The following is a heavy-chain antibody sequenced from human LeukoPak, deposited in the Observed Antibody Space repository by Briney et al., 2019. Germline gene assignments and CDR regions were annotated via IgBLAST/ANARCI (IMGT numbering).Heavy chain of an antibody. V-gene: IGHV3-11*01. CDR2: ITSTGSTV. CDR1: GFTFSDYY. J-gene: IGHJ4*02. D-gene: IGHD3-22*01. CDR3: ARVLSSGYSPFDY. Sequence: PGGSLRLSCAASGFTFSDYYMTWIRQAPGKGLKWLSYITSTGSTVYYADSVKGRFTVSRDNTKNSLSLQMTSLSAEDTAVYYCARVLSSGYSPFDYWGQGILVSVS.